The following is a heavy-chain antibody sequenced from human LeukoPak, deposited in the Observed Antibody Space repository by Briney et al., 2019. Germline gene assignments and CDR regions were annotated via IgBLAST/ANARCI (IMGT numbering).Heavy chain of an antibody. D-gene: IGHD2-2*01. CDR1: GVSISSFY. J-gene: IGHJ3*02. Sequence: SETLSLTCTVSGVSISSFYWSWIRQPPGKGLEWIGYIYYSGSTNYNPSLKSRVTISVDTSKNQFSLKLSSVTAADTAVYYCARHTRNCSSTSCARSAAFDIWGQGTMVTVSS. CDR3: ARHTRNCSSTSCARSAAFDI. CDR2: IYYSGST. V-gene: IGHV4-59*08.